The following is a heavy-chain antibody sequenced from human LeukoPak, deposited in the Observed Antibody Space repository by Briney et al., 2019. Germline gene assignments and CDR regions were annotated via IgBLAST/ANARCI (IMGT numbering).Heavy chain of an antibody. CDR1: GGTFSSYA. J-gene: IGHJ4*02. V-gene: IGHV1-69*05. D-gene: IGHD3-22*01. CDR3: ARPSYYCDSPFDY. CDR2: IIPIFGTA. Sequence: SVKVSCKASGGTFSSYAISWVRQAPGQGLEWMGGIIPIFGTANYAQKFQGRVTITTDESTSTAYMELSSLRSEDTAVYYCARPSYYCDSPFDYWGQGTLVTVFS.